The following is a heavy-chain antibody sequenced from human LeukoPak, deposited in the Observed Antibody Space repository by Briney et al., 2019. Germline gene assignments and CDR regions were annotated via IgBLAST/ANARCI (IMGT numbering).Heavy chain of an antibody. Sequence: SQTLSLTCIVSGGSISSGDYYWSWIRQPPEKGLEWIGYIYYSGSTYYNPSLKSRVTISVDTSKNQFSLKLSSVTAADTAVYYCAREGEIAAAGTFRHWGQGTLVTVSS. V-gene: IGHV4-30-4*08. J-gene: IGHJ4*02. CDR3: AREGEIAAAGTFRH. D-gene: IGHD6-13*01. CDR2: IYYSGST. CDR1: GGSISSGDYY.